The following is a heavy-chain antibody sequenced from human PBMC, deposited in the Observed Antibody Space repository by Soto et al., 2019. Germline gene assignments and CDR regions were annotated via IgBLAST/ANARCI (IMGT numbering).Heavy chain of an antibody. J-gene: IGHJ5*02. CDR1: VCSIISYY. CDR3: ARAAGVSYTFEP. D-gene: IGHD1-26*01. V-gene: IGHV4-59*01. CDR2: IYYSGST. Sequence: SATXSLTCTVAVCSIISYYLSWMRQPPGKGLEWIGYIYYSGSTNYNPSLKSRVNISVDTSKNQFSLRLSSVSAADTAMYYCARAAGVSYTFEPWGQGTLV.